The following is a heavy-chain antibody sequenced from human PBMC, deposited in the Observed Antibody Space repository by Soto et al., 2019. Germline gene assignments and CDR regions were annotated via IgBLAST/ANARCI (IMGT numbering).Heavy chain of an antibody. D-gene: IGHD3-22*01. V-gene: IGHV1-18*01. CDR3: ARELGDDMSGYYYRYYYGMDV. J-gene: IGHJ6*02. Sequence: ASVKVSCKASGYTFTSYGISWVRQAPGQGLEWMGWISAYNGNTNYAQKLQGRVTMTTDTSTSTAYMELRSLRSDDTAVYYCARELGDDMSGYYYRYYYGMDVWGQGTTVTVSS. CDR2: ISAYNGNT. CDR1: GYTFTSYG.